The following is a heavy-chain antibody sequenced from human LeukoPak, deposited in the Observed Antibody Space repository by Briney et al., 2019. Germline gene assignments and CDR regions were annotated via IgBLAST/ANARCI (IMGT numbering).Heavy chain of an antibody. CDR1: GGSISSYY. Sequence: PSETLSLTCTVSGGSISSYYWSWIREPPGKGLEWIGYIYYSGSTNYNPSLKSRVTISVDTSKNQFSLKLSSVTAADTAVYYCARAPASSYYYDSSGYYYSWLDPWGQGTLVTVSS. V-gene: IGHV4-59*01. D-gene: IGHD3-22*01. J-gene: IGHJ5*02. CDR2: IYYSGST. CDR3: ARAPASSYYYDSSGYYYSWLDP.